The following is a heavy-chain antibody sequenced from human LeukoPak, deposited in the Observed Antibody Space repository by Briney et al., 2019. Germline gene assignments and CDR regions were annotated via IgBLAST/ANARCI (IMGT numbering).Heavy chain of an antibody. V-gene: IGHV4-61*01. D-gene: IGHD1-26*01. CDR1: GGSVSRGSYY. CDR3: ARGRLGATY. Sequence: PSETLSLTCTVSGGSVSRGSYYWSWTRQPPGKGLEWIGYIHHSGTTNYSPSLKGRVTISVDMSKNQFFLNLTSVTAADTAVYYCARGRLGATYWGQGTLVTVSS. J-gene: IGHJ4*02. CDR2: IHHSGTT.